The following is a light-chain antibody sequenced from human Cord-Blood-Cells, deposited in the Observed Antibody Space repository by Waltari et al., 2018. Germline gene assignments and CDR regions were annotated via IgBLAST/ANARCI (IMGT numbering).Light chain of an antibody. V-gene: IGLV2-14*01. CDR1: SSDVGGYNY. Sequence: QSALTQPASVSGSPGQSITIPCTGTSSDVGGYNYVSWYQQPPGKAPKLMIYDVSKRPSGVSNRFSGSKSGNTASLTISGLQAEDEADYYCSSYTSSSTYVFGTGPKVTVL. CDR2: DVS. J-gene: IGLJ1*01. CDR3: SSYTSSSTYV.